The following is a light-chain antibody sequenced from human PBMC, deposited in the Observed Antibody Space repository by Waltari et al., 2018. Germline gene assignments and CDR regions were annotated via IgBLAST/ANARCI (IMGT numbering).Light chain of an antibody. V-gene: IGLV1-44*01. CDR3: AAWDDSLGGPV. CDR1: SSNIERNT. CDR2: RNN. J-gene: IGLJ2*01. Sequence: QSVLTQPPSMSGTPGQRVTIPCSGSSSNIERNTVNWYQQVPGTAPKVLIYRNNQRPSGVPDRFSGSKSGTSASLAISGLQSEDEADYHCAAWDDSLGGPVFGGGTTLTVL.